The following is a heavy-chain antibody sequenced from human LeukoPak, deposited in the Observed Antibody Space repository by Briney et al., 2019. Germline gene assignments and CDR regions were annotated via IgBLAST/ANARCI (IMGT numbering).Heavy chain of an antibody. D-gene: IGHD3-22*01. V-gene: IGHV3-9*03. CDR1: GFTFDDYA. Sequence: GRSLRLSCAASGFTFDDYAMHWVRQAPGKGLEWVSGISWNSGSIGYADSVKGRFTISRDNAKNSLYLQMSSLRAEDMALYYCAKEKYPYDSSGYYDYWGQGTLVTVSS. J-gene: IGHJ4*02. CDR2: ISWNSGSI. CDR3: AKEKYPYDSSGYYDY.